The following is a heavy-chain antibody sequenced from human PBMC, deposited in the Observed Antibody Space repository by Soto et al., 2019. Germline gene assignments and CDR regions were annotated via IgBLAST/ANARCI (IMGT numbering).Heavy chain of an antibody. Sequence: SETLSLTCSVSGDSISTVDYFWAWIRQPPGQALEYIGYIYKSATTYYNPSFEGRAAISLDTSKSHFSLNVTSVTAADTAVYFCARGRYCLTGRCFPNWFDSWGQGTLVTVSS. D-gene: IGHD2-15*01. CDR2: IYKSATT. CDR3: ARGRYCLTGRCFPNWFDS. J-gene: IGHJ5*01. V-gene: IGHV4-30-4*01. CDR1: GDSISTVDYF.